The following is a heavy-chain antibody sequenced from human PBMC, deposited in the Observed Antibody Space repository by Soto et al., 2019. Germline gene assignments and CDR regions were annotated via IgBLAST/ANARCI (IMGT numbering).Heavy chain of an antibody. Sequence: RLSCAASGFTFSSFGMHWVRQAPGKGLEWVAVISYDGTKEKYADSVKGRATVSRDNSKNTVYLQMNRLRGDDSAIYYCAKGRFDVVTISPFDHWGQGTLVTVSS. D-gene: IGHD3-3*02. CDR1: GFTFSSFG. CDR3: AKGRFDVVTISPFDH. J-gene: IGHJ4*01. CDR2: ISYDGTKE. V-gene: IGHV3-30*18.